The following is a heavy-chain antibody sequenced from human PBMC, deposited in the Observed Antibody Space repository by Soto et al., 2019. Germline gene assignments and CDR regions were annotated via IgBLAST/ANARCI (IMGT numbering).Heavy chain of an antibody. J-gene: IGHJ4*02. CDR2: ISGSGGST. V-gene: IGHV3-23*01. D-gene: IGHD3-22*01. CDR1: GFTFSSYA. CDR3: AKDQTRDSSGYYYLGPYFDY. Sequence: GSLRLSCAASGFTFSSYAMSWVRQAPGKGLEWVSAISGSGGSTYYADSVKGRFTISRDNSKNTLYLQMNSLRAEDTAVYYCAKDQTRDSSGYYYLGPYFDYWGQGTLVTVSS.